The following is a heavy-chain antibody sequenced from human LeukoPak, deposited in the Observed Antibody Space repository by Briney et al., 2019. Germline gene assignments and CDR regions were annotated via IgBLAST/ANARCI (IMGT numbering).Heavy chain of an antibody. Sequence: GGSLRLSCAASGFTFSWYGMHWVRQAPGKGLEWVAVISYDGTIRNYADSVKGRFTISRDNSKNTLYLQMNSLTAEDTALYYCAKGGCSSTTCYLANPWGQGTLVTVSS. CDR1: GFTFSWYG. D-gene: IGHD2-2*01. V-gene: IGHV3-30*18. J-gene: IGHJ5*02. CDR3: AKGGCSSTTCYLANP. CDR2: ISYDGTIR.